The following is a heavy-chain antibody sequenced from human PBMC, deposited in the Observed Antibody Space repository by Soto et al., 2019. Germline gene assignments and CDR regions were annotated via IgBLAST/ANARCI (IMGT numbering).Heavy chain of an antibody. CDR3: ASPSYYDTQYYHPVSAF. D-gene: IGHD3-22*01. CDR1: GYNFATYW. Sequence: PGESLKISCKGSGYNFATYWIHWVRQIPGKGLEWMGIIYPGDSDTRYSPSFQGQVTISADNSISTAYLKWSSLKASDTAIYYCASPSYYDTQYYHPVSAFWVNGTTVPVTP. CDR2: IYPGDSDT. J-gene: IGHJ6*04. V-gene: IGHV5-51*01.